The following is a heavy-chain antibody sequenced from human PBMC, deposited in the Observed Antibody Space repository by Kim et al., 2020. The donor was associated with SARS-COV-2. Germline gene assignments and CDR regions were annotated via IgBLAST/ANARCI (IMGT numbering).Heavy chain of an antibody. D-gene: IGHD1-26*01. V-gene: IGHV3-21*01. CDR1: GFIFSSYS. CDR2: ISSISNYI. Sequence: GGSLRLSCAASGFIFSSYSMNWVRQAPGKGLEWVSSISSISNYIYYADSVKGRCTISRCNAKNSLYLQMNSLRAEDTDVYYCARTEWELLYWYFDHWGRGTLVTVSA. CDR3: ARTEWELLYWYFDH. J-gene: IGHJ2*01.